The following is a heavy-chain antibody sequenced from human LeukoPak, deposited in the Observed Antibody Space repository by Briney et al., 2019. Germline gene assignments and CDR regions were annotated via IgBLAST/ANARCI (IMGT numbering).Heavy chain of an antibody. D-gene: IGHD6-13*01. CDR1: GFTFSSYW. Sequence: PGGSLRLSCAASGFTFSSYWMSWVRQAPGKGLEWVANIKQDGSEKYYVDSVKGRFTISRDKAKNSLYLQMNSLRAEDTAVYYCARDFATPQAAAGMYADYWGQGTLVTVSS. J-gene: IGHJ4*02. CDR3: ARDFATPQAAAGMYADY. V-gene: IGHV3-7*01. CDR2: IKQDGSEK.